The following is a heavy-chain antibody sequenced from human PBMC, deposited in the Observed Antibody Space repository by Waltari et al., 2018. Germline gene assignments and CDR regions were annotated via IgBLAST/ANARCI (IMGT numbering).Heavy chain of an antibody. CDR1: GGSISSYY. CDR2: IYHSGTT. V-gene: IGHV4-59*01. J-gene: IGHJ4*02. Sequence: QVQLQESGPGLVKPSETLSLTCTVSGGSISSYYWSWIRQPPGKGLEWIGYIYHSGTTNYNPSLKSRVTISVDTSKNQFSLKLTSVTAADTAVYFCARGGYYYDSSGYPPTANYYFDYWGQGTLVTVSS. CDR3: ARGGYYYDSSGYPPTANYYFDY. D-gene: IGHD3-22*01.